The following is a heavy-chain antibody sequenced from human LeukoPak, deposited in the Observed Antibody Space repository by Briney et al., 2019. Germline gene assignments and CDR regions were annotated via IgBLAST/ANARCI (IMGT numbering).Heavy chain of an antibody. Sequence: SSVTVSCKASGYTFTNYYMHWVRQAPGQGREGMGIVKPGSGSASTAQHFQGRVTMTRDTSTSTVYMELRSLRSEDTAVYYCARAGYGDYVVGCDYWGQGTLVTVSS. CDR2: VKPGSGSA. V-gene: IGHV1-46*01. CDR1: GYTFTNYY. D-gene: IGHD4-17*01. J-gene: IGHJ4*02. CDR3: ARAGYGDYVVGCDY.